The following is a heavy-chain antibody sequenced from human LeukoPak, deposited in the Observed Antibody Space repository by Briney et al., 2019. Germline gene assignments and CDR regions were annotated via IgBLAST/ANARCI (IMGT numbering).Heavy chain of an antibody. CDR2: ISSTTSTI. Sequence: GGSLRLSCAASGFTFSSYSMNWVRQAPGKGLEWVSYISSTTSTIYYADSVKGRFTISRDNAKNSLYLQMNSLRAEDTAVYYWARDVTYYGGDWFDPWGQGTLVTVSS. D-gene: IGHD4-23*01. CDR3: ARDVTYYGGDWFDP. CDR1: GFTFSSYS. J-gene: IGHJ5*02. V-gene: IGHV3-48*04.